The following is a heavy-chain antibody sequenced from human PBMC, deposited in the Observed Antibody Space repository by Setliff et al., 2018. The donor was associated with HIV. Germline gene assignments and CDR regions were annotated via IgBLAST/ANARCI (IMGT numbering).Heavy chain of an antibody. CDR3: AKDTAADQGNY. CDR2: ISSSSSYI. CDR1: GFTFNTYS. V-gene: IGHV3-21*01. Sequence: GGSLRLSCAASGFTFNTYSMXWVRQAPGKGLEWVSSISSSSSYIYYADSVKGRFTISRDNAKNSLYLQMNSLRAEDTAIYYCAKDTAADQGNYWGQGTLVTVSS. D-gene: IGHD6-13*01. J-gene: IGHJ4*02.